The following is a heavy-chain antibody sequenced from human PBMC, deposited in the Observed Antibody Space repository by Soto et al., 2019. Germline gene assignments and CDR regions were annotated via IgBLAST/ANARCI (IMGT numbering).Heavy chain of an antibody. D-gene: IGHD6-13*01. Sequence: KTSETLSLTCTVSGGSISSYYWSWIRQPPGKGLEWIGYIYYSGSTNYNPSLKSRVTISVDTSKNQFSLKLSSVTAADTAVYYCARDRSYSSSWYGVGAYGMDVWGQGTTVTVSS. CDR3: ARDRSYSSSWYGVGAYGMDV. CDR2: IYYSGST. J-gene: IGHJ6*02. V-gene: IGHV4-59*01. CDR1: GGSISSYY.